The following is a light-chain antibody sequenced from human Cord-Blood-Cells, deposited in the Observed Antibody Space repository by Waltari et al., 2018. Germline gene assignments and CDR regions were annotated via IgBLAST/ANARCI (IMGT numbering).Light chain of an antibody. CDR2: DVS. CDR3: SPYTSSSTWV. J-gene: IGLJ3*02. CDR1: SSDVGGYNY. Sequence: QSALTQPASVSGSPGQSITISCTGTSSDVGGYNYVSWYQQHPGKAPKLMIYDVSNRPSGFSNRFSGAKAGNTASLTISGLQAEDEADYYCSPYTSSSTWVFGGGTKLTVL. V-gene: IGLV2-14*01.